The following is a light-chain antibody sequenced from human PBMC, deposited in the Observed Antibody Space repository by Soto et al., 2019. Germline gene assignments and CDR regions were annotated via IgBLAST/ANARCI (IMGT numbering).Light chain of an antibody. J-gene: IGKJ1*01. CDR3: QHYNTYAT. V-gene: IGKV1-5*03. CDR2: KAS. Sequence: DIQMTQSPSTLSASVGDRVTITCRASQSISSWLAWYQQKPGKAPKLLIYKASSLESGVPSRFSGSGSGTEFTLTISSLPPDDFATYYCQHYNTYATFGQGTKVEIK. CDR1: QSISSW.